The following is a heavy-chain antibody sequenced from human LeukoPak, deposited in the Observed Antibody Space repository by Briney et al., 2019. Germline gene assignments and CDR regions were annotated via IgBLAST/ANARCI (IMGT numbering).Heavy chain of an antibody. V-gene: IGHV3-15*01. CDR2: IKSKTDGETT. CDR3: ITEYNYALPYGMDV. J-gene: IGHJ6*02. Sequence: GGSLRLSCAASGFAFSNAWMSWVRQAPGKGLEWVGRIKSKTDGETTDYAAPVKGRFTISRDDPKNTLYLQMNSLKTEDTAVYYCITEYNYALPYGMDVWGQGTTVTVSS. D-gene: IGHD1-1*01. CDR1: GFAFSNAW.